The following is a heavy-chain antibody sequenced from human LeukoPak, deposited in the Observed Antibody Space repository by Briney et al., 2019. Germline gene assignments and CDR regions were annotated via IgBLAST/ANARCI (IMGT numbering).Heavy chain of an antibody. Sequence: ASVKVSCKASGYTFTSYGISWVRQAPGEGLEWMGWINSLNGNVKYAQRFQGRVTMTTDTSRSTAHMEVRSLRSDDTAMYYCARERSLVTDDSVRRPQNWFEPWGQGTLITVSS. CDR2: INSLNGNV. J-gene: IGHJ5*02. D-gene: IGHD3-10*01. V-gene: IGHV1-18*01. CDR1: GYTFTSYG. CDR3: ARERSLVTDDSVRRPQNWFEP.